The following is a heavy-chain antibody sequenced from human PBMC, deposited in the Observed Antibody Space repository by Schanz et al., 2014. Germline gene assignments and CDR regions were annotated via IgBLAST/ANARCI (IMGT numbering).Heavy chain of an antibody. D-gene: IGHD6-13*01. Sequence: QVQLVQSGAEVKKPGVSVKVSCKASGYTFTSYDINWVRQAPGQGLEWMGWMNPNSGNTGYAQKFQGRVTMTRDTSASTVYMELSSLRSEDTAVYYCARDGEAAAGCDYWGQGTLVTVSS. J-gene: IGHJ4*02. V-gene: IGHV1-8*02. CDR2: MNPNSGNT. CDR1: GYTFTSYD. CDR3: ARDGEAAAGCDY.